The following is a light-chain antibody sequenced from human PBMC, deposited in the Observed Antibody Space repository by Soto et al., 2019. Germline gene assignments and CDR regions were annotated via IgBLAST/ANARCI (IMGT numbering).Light chain of an antibody. CDR1: QSVSIW. J-gene: IGKJ1*01. CDR3: QQYNTFST. Sequence: DIQMTQSPSTLSASVGDRVTITCRASQSVSIWLAWYQQKPGKAPNLLIYKASTLETGVPSRFTGSGSGPEFTLPISSLQPDDFATYYCQQYNTFSTFGQGTKV. V-gene: IGKV1-5*03. CDR2: KAS.